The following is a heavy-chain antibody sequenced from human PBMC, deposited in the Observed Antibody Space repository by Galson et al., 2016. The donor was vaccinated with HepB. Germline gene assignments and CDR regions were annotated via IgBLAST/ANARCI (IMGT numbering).Heavy chain of an antibody. CDR3: AREFVEVVTGEAFDI. CDR1: EFTISNYF. D-gene: IGHD4-23*01. J-gene: IGHJ3*02. V-gene: IGHV3-33*01. CDR2: VWSDGNTK. Sequence: SLRLSCAASEFTISNYFMHWVRQAPGKGLQWVAVVWSDGNTKFYAHSVKGRFTVSRDDFKNILYLDIHSLSVEDTAVYYCAREFVEVVTGEAFDIWGQGTLVTVSS.